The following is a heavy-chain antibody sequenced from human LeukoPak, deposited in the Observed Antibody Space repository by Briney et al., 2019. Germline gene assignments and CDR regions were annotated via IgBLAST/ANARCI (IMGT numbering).Heavy chain of an antibody. V-gene: IGHV3-49*04. D-gene: IGHD3-22*01. Sequence: GRSLRLSCIASGFSFGDYAMSWVRQAPGKGLEWVGFIRSKAYRGATKNAASVKDRFTISRDDSKSIAYLQMISLKTEDTAIYYCTSVYDTSAYYHSGIDYWGQGTLVTVSS. CDR1: GFSFGDYA. CDR3: TSVYDTSAYYHSGIDY. CDR2: IRSKAYRGAT. J-gene: IGHJ4*02.